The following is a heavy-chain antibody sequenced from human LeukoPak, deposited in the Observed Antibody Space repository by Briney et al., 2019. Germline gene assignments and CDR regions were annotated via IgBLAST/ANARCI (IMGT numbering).Heavy chain of an antibody. CDR1: GFTVSSNY. J-gene: IGHJ3*02. V-gene: IGHV3-66*01. D-gene: IGHD1-26*01. CDR3: AREWVNSGSYVVAFDI. Sequence: GGSLRLSCAASGFTVSSNYMSWVRQAPGKGLEWVSVIYSGGSTYYADSVKGRFTISRDNSKNTLYLQMNSLRAEDTAVYYCAREWVNSGSYVVAFDIWGQGTMVTVSS. CDR2: IYSGGST.